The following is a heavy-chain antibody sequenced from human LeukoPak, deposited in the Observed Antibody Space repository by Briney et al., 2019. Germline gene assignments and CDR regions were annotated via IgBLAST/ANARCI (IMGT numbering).Heavy chain of an antibody. CDR1: GFTFSSNY. J-gene: IGHJ5*02. CDR3: ARAMGCTSTTCRNNWFDP. D-gene: IGHD2-2*01. V-gene: IGHV3-66*02. Sequence: GGSLRLSCAASGFTFSSNYVSWVRQAPGKGLEWDSVIYSGGKTYYSDSVKGRFTISRDNSKNTLYLQMNSLRAEDTAVYYCARAMGCTSTTCRNNWFDPWGQGTLVAVSS. CDR2: IYSGGKT.